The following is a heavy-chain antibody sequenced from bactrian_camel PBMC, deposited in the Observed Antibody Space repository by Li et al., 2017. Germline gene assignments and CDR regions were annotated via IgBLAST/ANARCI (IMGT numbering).Heavy chain of an antibody. V-gene: IGHV3S55*01. J-gene: IGHJ4*01. Sequence: HVQLVESGGGSVQAGETLRLSCTAFGFTFDGSDLGWYRQAPGNECELVSTLTSDGNTYYADSVKGRFAISQDNAKNTMYQQLNSLKTEDTAMYYCAKDAGSWNCGYWGQGTQVTVS. CDR2: LTSDGNT. D-gene: IGHD6*01. CDR1: GFTFDGSD. CDR3: AKDAGSWNCGY.